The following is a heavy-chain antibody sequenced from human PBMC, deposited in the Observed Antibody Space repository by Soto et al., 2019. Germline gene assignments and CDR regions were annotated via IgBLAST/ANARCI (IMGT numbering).Heavy chain of an antibody. D-gene: IGHD3-22*01. V-gene: IGHV4-30-4*01. CDR1: GGSISSDDYY. CDR3: ARDLDGLHDDTSGPFPRPG. Sequence: PSETLSLTCTVSGGSISSDDYYWSWIRQAPGRGLEWIGYIHSSGSIYYNPSLKSRARMSIDTAGNQFSLKVRSVAVADTAVYYCARDLDGLHDDTSGPFPRPGWGQGTLVTVS. CDR2: IHSSGSI. J-gene: IGHJ1*01.